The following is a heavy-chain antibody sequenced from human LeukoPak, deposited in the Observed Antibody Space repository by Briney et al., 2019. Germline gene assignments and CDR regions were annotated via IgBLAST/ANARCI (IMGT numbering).Heavy chain of an antibody. Sequence: GGSLRLSGAASGFTFSIYAMSWVRQAPGKGLEWVSSISGTSGNTYYADSVKGRFAISRDNSKDTLYLQMNSQRAEDTAIYYCAKFRADSSGWPFDYWGQGTLVTVSS. CDR1: GFTFSIYA. CDR2: ISGTSGNT. J-gene: IGHJ4*02. D-gene: IGHD6-19*01. CDR3: AKFRADSSGWPFDY. V-gene: IGHV3-23*01.